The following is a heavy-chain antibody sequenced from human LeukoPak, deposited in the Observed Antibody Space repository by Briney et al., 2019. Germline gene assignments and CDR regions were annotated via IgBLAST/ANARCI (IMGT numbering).Heavy chain of an antibody. CDR2: INHSGST. Sequence: AETLSLTCAVYGGSFSGYYWSWLSQPPGKGLEWIGEINHSGSTNYSPSLKSRVTISVSTSKNHFSLKVRSVTAADTAVYYCARGHGGLGGMDVWGQGTTVTVSS. CDR3: ARGHGGLGGMDV. D-gene: IGHD2-15*01. J-gene: IGHJ6*01. CDR1: GGSFSGYY. V-gene: IGHV4-34*01.